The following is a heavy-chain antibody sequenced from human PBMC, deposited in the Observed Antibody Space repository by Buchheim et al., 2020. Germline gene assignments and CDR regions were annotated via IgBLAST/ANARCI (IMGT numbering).Heavy chain of an antibody. Sequence: QVQLVQSGAEVKKPGASVKVSCKAFAYTFTDYYMHWVRQAPGQGLECMGWINPNRGGTKYAQKFQGRVTMTWDTSISTAYMELSSLTSDDTAVYYCARGGRIVVGPGVIDEDSFDYWGQGTL. V-gene: IGHV1-2*02. CDR3: ARGGRIVVGPGVIDEDSFDY. CDR2: INPNRGGT. CDR1: AYTFTDYY. J-gene: IGHJ4*02. D-gene: IGHD2-21*01.